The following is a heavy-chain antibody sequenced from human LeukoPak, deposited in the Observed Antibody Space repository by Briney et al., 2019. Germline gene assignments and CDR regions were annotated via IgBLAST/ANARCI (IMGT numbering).Heavy chain of an antibody. D-gene: IGHD2-15*01. J-gene: IGHJ6*03. CDR2: ISGSGGST. CDR1: GFTFSSYA. Sequence: SGGSLRLSCAASGFTFSSYAMSWVRQAPGKGLEWVSAISGSGGSTYYADSVKGRFTISRDNSKNALYLQMNSLRAEDTAVYYCARDSACSGGSCYSYYYYMDVWGKGTTVTVSS. V-gene: IGHV3-23*01. CDR3: ARDSACSGGSCYSYYYYMDV.